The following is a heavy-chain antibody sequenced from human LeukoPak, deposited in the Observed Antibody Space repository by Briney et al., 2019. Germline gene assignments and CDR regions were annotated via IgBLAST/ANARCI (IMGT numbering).Heavy chain of an antibody. V-gene: IGHV3-23*01. CDR3: AKDHSSVYYYYMDV. J-gene: IGHJ6*03. CDR1: GFTFSSHA. D-gene: IGHD6-13*01. Sequence: GGSLRLSCAASGFTFSSHAMSWVRQAPGKGLEWVSAISSGGGSTYYADSVKGRCTIARDNSKSTVYLQMNSLRAEDTAVYYCAKDHSSVYYYYMDVWGKGTTVTVSS. CDR2: ISSGGGST.